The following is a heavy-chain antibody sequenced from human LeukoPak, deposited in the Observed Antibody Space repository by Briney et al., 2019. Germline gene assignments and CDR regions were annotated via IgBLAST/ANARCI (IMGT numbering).Heavy chain of an antibody. CDR1: GFTFSSYS. CDR3: ARDGVTWLFILDY. J-gene: IGHJ4*02. Sequence: PGGSLRLSCAASGFTFSSYSMNWVRQAPGEGLEWVSYISSSGTTYYADSVKGRFTISRDNAKNSLFLQKNSLRAEDTAVYYCARDGVTWLFILDYWGQGTLVTVSS. D-gene: IGHD3-9*01. V-gene: IGHV3-48*01. CDR2: ISSSGTT.